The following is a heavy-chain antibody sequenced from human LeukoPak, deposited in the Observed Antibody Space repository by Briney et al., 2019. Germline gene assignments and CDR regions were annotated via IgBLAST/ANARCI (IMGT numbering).Heavy chain of an antibody. D-gene: IGHD5-18*01. Sequence: GGSLRLSCAASGFTVSTNYMNWVRQAPGKGLEWVSVVYMGGTTYYADSVKGRFTISRDSTKNTIYLQLNNLRAEDTAVYYCARGLLRDGYTYTYSFDYWGQGTLVTVSS. J-gene: IGHJ4*02. CDR3: ARGLLRDGYTYTYSFDY. CDR1: GFTVSTNY. CDR2: VYMGGTT. V-gene: IGHV3-66*01.